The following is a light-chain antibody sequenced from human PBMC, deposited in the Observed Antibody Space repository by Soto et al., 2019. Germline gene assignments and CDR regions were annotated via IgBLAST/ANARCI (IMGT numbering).Light chain of an antibody. CDR3: QQRSNWAPT. CDR1: QNVDTY. CDR2: DAS. V-gene: IGKV3-11*01. J-gene: IGKJ1*01. Sequence: EIVLTQSPATLSLSLGERVTLSCRASQNVDTYLAWYQQKPGQAPRLLMFDASNRATGIPARFSGSGSGTDFTLTISSLAPEDFAVYYCQQRSNWAPTFGQGTKVEIK.